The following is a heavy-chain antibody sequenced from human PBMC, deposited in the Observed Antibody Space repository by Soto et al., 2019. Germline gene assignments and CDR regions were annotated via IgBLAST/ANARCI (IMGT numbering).Heavy chain of an antibody. J-gene: IGHJ3*02. D-gene: IGHD5-18*01. Sequence: GESLKISCNGSGYSFTSYLISWVRQMPGKGLEWMGRIDPSDSYTNYSPSFQGHVTISADKSISTAYLQWSSLKASDTAMYYCFGSVDTAVVPPAAFDIWGQGTMVTVSS. CDR2: IDPSDSYT. V-gene: IGHV5-10-1*01. CDR3: FGSVDTAVVPPAAFDI. CDR1: GYSFTSYL.